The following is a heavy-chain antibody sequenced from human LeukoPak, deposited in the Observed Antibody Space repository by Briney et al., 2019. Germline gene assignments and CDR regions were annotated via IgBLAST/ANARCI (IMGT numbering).Heavy chain of an antibody. CDR2: ISSSSKTI. CDR3: ARDQGIFDY. J-gene: IGHJ4*02. CDR1: GFTFSSYE. Sequence: PGGSLRLSCAASGFTFSSYEMNWVRQAPGKGLEWVSYISSSSKTIYYADSVKGRFTISRDNAKNSPYLQMNSLRDEDSAVYYCARDQGIFDYWGQGTLVTVSS. V-gene: IGHV3-48*03.